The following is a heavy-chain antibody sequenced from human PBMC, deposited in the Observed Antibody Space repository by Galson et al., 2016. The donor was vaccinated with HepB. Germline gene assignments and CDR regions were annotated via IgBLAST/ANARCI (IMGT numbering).Heavy chain of an antibody. J-gene: IGHJ5*02. CDR1: GFTFSSYG. V-gene: IGHV3-30*03. CDR2: MSFDGAI. D-gene: IGHD6-19*01. CDR3: ARDFRSGWTNWFDP. Sequence: SLRLSCAASGFTFSSYGMHWIRQAPGRGLEWVAIMSFDGAIYYTDSVTGRFIISRDNSKNTLFLQMNSLRPEDTAVYYCARDFRSGWTNWFDPWGQGTLVTVSS.